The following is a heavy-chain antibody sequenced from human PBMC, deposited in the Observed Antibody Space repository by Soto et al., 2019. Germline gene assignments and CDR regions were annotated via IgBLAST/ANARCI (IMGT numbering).Heavy chain of an antibody. CDR2: TIPIFGTA. CDR3: ARRDTSGYYFGDFGN. D-gene: IGHD3-22*01. Sequence: SVKVSCKASGGTFSSYAISWVRQAPGQGLEWMGGTIPIFGTANYAQKFQGRVTITADESTSTAYLEWTSLRASDSAVYFCARRDTSGYYFGDFGNWGQGTLVTVSS. J-gene: IGHJ4*02. V-gene: IGHV1-69*13. CDR1: GGTFSSYA.